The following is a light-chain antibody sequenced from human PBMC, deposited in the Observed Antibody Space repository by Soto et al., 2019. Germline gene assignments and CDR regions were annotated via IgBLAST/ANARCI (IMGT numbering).Light chain of an antibody. J-gene: IGLJ2*01. CDR1: SSDVGGYKY. V-gene: IGLV2-14*03. CDR3: SSYTSTSTLVL. Sequence: QSALTQPASVSGSPGQSITISCTGASSDVGGYKYVSWYQHHPGNAPKLLIYDVTIRPSGVSDRFSGSKSGNTASLTISGLQAEDESTYYCSSYTSTSTLVLFGGGTKVTVL. CDR2: DVT.